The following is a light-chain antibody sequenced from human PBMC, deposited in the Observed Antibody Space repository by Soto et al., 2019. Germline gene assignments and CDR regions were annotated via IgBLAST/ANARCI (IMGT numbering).Light chain of an antibody. CDR1: SSDVGGYNY. V-gene: IGLV2-14*01. Sequence: QSALTQPASVSGSPGQSITISCTGTSSDVGGYNYVFWYQQHPGKAPKLMIYEVSNRPSGVSNRFSGSKSGNTASLTISGLQAEDEADHYCSSYTSSSTWVFGGGTKLTVL. CDR3: SSYTSSSTWV. CDR2: EVS. J-gene: IGLJ3*02.